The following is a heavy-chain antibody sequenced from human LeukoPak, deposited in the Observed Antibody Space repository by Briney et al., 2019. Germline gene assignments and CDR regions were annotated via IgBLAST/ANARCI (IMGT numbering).Heavy chain of an antibody. CDR3: ARDRGGGRYFDWLLSSYYYAMDV. V-gene: IGHV3-7*01. D-gene: IGHD3-9*01. CDR1: GFTFSSYQ. J-gene: IGHJ6*02. CDR2: IKQDGSEK. Sequence: GGSLRLSCAASGFTFSSYQMSWVRQAPGKGLEWVANIKQDGSEKYYVDSVKGRFTISRDNAKNSLYLQMNSLRAEDTAVYYCARDRGGGRYFDWLLSSYYYAMDVWGQGTAVTVSS.